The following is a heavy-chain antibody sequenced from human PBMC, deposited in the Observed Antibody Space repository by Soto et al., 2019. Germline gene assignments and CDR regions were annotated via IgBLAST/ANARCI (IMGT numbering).Heavy chain of an antibody. CDR2: IYYSGST. CDR3: ARDIVVVPAALGSYYYYGMDV. Sequence: SETLSLTCTVSGGSISSSSYYWGWIRQPPGKGLEWIGSIYYSGSTYYNPSLKSRVTISVDTSKNQFSLKLSSVTAADTAVYYCARDIVVVPAALGSYYYYGMDVWGQGTTVTVSS. CDR1: GGSISSSSYY. D-gene: IGHD2-2*01. V-gene: IGHV4-39*02. J-gene: IGHJ6*02.